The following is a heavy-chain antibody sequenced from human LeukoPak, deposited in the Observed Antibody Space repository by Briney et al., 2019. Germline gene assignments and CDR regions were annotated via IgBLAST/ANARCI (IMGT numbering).Heavy chain of an antibody. CDR2: ISGSGGST. CDR1: GFTCSSYA. V-gene: IGHV3-23*01. CDR3: AKALLAGSGNWFDP. D-gene: IGHD3-10*01. Sequence: PGAFLRLFCAVSGFTCSSYAMSWVGQAPGKGLEWVSAISGSGGSTYYADSVKGRFTISRDNSKNTLYLQMNSLRAEDTAVYYCAKALLAGSGNWFDPWGQVNLVRVSS. J-gene: IGHJ5*02.